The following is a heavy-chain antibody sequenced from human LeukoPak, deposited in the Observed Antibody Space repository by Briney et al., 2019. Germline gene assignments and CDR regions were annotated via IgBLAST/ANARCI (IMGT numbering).Heavy chain of an antibody. CDR2: ISWNGNNT. V-gene: IGHV3-9*01. CDR1: GFTFDNHA. J-gene: IGHJ6*02. D-gene: IGHD1-14*01. Sequence: SLRLSCAASGFTFDNHAMHWVRRAPGKGLEWVSAISWNGNNTGYAGSVKGRFTISRDNAKNSLFLQMNSLRAEDTALYYCARDRNYYYFYGMDVWGQGTTVTVSS. CDR3: ARDRNYYYFYGMDV.